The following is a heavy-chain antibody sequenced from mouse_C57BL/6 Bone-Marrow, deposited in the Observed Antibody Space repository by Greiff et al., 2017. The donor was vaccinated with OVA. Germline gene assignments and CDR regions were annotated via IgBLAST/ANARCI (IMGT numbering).Heavy chain of an antibody. CDR1: GYTFTSYW. CDR3: ARGDYSFAY. CDR2: IYPGSGST. J-gene: IGHJ3*01. V-gene: IGHV1-55*01. D-gene: IGHD1-1*01. Sequence: QVQLQQPGTELVKPGASVKLSCKASGYTFTSYWMHWVKQRPGQGLEWIGDIYPGSGSTNYNEKFKSKATLTVDTSSSTAYMQLSSLPSEDSAVYYCARGDYSFAYWGQGTLVTVSA.